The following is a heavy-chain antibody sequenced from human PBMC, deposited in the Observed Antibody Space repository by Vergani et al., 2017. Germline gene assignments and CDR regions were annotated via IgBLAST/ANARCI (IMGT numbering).Heavy chain of an antibody. V-gene: IGHV1-69-2*01. D-gene: IGHD3-22*01. J-gene: IGHJ5*02. Sequence: VQLVQSGAEVKKPGSSVKVSCKASGGTFSSYAISWVRQAPGQGLEWMGLVDPEDGETIYAEKFQGRVTITADTSTDTAYMELSSLRSEDTAVYYCATKPYYDSTLSWFDPWGQGTLVTVSS. CDR2: VDPEDGET. CDR1: GGTFSSYA. CDR3: ATKPYYDSTLSWFDP.